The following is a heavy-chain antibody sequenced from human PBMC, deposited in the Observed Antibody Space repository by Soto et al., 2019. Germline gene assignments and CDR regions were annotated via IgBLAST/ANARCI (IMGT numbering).Heavy chain of an antibody. CDR1: GYTFTSYD. V-gene: IGHV1-8*01. CDR2: MNPNSGNT. D-gene: IGHD6-19*01. Sequence: QVQLVQSGAEVKKPGASVKVSCKASGYTFTSYDINWVRQATGQGLEWMGWMNPNSGNTGYAQKFQGRVTMTRNTSISTAYMELSSLRYEDTAVYYCARVRVSSGPEPDAFDIWGQGTMVTVSS. J-gene: IGHJ3*02. CDR3: ARVRVSSGPEPDAFDI.